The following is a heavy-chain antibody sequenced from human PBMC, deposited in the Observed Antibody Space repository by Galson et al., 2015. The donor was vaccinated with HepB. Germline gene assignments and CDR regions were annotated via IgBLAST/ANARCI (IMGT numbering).Heavy chain of an antibody. CDR3: AKDEVVNYYGSGSYYKGGYYYGMDV. D-gene: IGHD3-10*01. CDR2: ISGSGGST. J-gene: IGHJ6*02. V-gene: IGHV3-23*01. CDR1: GFTFSSYA. Sequence: SLRLSCAASGFTFSSYAMSWVRQAPGKGLEWVSAISGSGGSTYYADSVKGRFTISRDNSKNTLYLQMNSLRAEDTAVYYCAKDEVVNYYGSGSYYKGGYYYGMDVWGQGTTVTVSS.